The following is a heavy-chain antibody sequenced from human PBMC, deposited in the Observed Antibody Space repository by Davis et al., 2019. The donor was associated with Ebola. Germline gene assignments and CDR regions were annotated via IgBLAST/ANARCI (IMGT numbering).Heavy chain of an antibody. CDR1: GGSFSGYY. CDR3: ARDSRWLVPGTYYYYGMDV. J-gene: IGHJ6*02. CDR2: INHSGST. D-gene: IGHD6-19*01. V-gene: IGHV4-34*01. Sequence: MPGGSLRLSCAVYGGSFSGYYWSWIRQPPGKGLEWIGEINHSGSTNYNPSLKSRVTISVDTFKNQFSLKLSSVTAADTAVYYCARDSRWLVPGTYYYYGMDVWGQGTTVTVSS.